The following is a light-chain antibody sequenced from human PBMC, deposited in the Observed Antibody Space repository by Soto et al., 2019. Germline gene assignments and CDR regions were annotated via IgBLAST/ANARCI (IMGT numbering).Light chain of an antibody. J-gene: IGLJ2*01. CDR3: SSYAGSNIVL. CDR2: EVS. Sequence: QSALTQPPSASGSPGQSVTISCTGTSSDVGGYNFVSWYQQHPGKAPKLMIYEVSERPSGVPDGFSGSKSGNTASLTVSGLQAEDEADYYCSSYAGSNIVLFGGGTKLTVL. V-gene: IGLV2-8*01. CDR1: SSDVGGYNF.